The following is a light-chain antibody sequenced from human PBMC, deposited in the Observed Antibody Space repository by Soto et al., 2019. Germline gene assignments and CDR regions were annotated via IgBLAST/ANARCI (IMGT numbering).Light chain of an antibody. J-gene: IGKJ2*01. CDR2: KAS. V-gene: IGKV1-5*03. CDR1: QSIDSW. CDR3: QQLNSYPYT. Sequence: DIPMTQSPSTMSASVGDRVTITCRASQSIDSWLAWYQQKPGKAPKFLMYKASNLESGVPSRFSGSGSETEFTLTISSLQPDDFAIYYCQQLNSYPYTFGQGTKLEIK.